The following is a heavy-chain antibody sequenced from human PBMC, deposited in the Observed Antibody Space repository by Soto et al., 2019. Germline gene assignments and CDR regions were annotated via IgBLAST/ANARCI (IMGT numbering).Heavy chain of an antibody. J-gene: IGHJ6*02. Sequence: GASVKVSCKASGFTFTSSAMQWVRQARGQSLEWIGWIVVGSGNTNYAQKFQERVTITRDMSTSTAYMELSSLRSEDTAVYYCAADLLYSSSWFNYYGMDVWGQGTTVTVSS. D-gene: IGHD6-13*01. CDR1: GFTFTSSA. CDR2: IVVGSGNT. V-gene: IGHV1-58*02. CDR3: AADLLYSSSWFNYYGMDV.